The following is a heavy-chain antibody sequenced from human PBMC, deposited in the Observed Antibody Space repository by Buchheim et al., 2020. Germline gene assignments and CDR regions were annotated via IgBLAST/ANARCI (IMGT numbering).Heavy chain of an antibody. J-gene: IGHJ4*02. D-gene: IGHD6-6*01. Sequence: QVQLQQWGAGLLKPSETLSLTCAVYGGSFSGYYWSWIRQPPGKGLEWIGEINHSGSTNYNPSLKSRVTISVDTSKNQFSLKLSSVTAADTAVYYCARAAYNSSSGISVGYWGQGTL. V-gene: IGHV4-34*01. CDR2: INHSGST. CDR3: ARAAYNSSSGISVGY. CDR1: GGSFSGYY.